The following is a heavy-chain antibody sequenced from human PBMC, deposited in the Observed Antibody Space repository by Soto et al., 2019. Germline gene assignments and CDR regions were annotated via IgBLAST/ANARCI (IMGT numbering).Heavy chain of an antibody. J-gene: IGHJ3*02. CDR1: GFTFSSYW. Sequence: GGSLRLSCAASGFTFSSYWMSWVRQAPGKGLEWVANIKQDGSEKDYVDSVKGRFTISRDKAKNSLYLQMNSLRAEDTAVYYCARDEYDSSGYDAFDIWGQGTMVTVSS. D-gene: IGHD3-22*01. CDR3: ARDEYDSSGYDAFDI. V-gene: IGHV3-7*01. CDR2: IKQDGSEK.